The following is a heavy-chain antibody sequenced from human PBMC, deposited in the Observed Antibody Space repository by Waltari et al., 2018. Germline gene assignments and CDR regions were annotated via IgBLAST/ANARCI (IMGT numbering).Heavy chain of an antibody. Sequence: QVQLVESGGGVVQPGGSLRLSCAASGCTFSTYGMHWVRQAPGKGLEWVAFIRYDGSNKYYGDSVKGRFTISRDNSKNTLYLQMNSLRAEDTAVYYCAKALYSSGWYEGVDYWGQGTLVTVSS. J-gene: IGHJ4*02. V-gene: IGHV3-30*02. CDR2: IRYDGSNK. CDR1: GCTFSTYG. CDR3: AKALYSSGWYEGVDY. D-gene: IGHD6-19*01.